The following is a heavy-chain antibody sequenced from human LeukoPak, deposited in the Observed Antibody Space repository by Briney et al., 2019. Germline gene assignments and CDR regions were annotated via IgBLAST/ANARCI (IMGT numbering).Heavy chain of an antibody. CDR2: IYYTGTT. CDR1: GGSISSYY. CDR3: ARHKHDSSGYAFDY. V-gene: IGHV4-59*08. J-gene: IGHJ4*02. D-gene: IGHD3-22*01. Sequence: SETLSLTCTVSGGSISSYYWRWIRQPPGQGLEWIGYIYYTGTTSSNPSFKSRLTISLDTSNNQFSLNLRSVTAADTAVYYCARHKHDSSGYAFDYWGQGTLVTVSS.